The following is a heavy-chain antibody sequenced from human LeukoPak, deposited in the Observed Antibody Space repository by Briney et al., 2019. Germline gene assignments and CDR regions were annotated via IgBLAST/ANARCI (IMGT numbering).Heavy chain of an antibody. CDR1: GFTFSSYG. Sequence: GGSLRLXCAASGFTFSSYGMHWVRQAPGKGLEWVAFIRYDGSNKYYADSVKGRFTISRDNSKNTLYLQMNSLRAEDTAVYYCARELRFLEFYFDYWGQGTLVTVSS. J-gene: IGHJ4*02. CDR3: ARELRFLEFYFDY. D-gene: IGHD3-3*01. V-gene: IGHV3-30*02. CDR2: IRYDGSNK.